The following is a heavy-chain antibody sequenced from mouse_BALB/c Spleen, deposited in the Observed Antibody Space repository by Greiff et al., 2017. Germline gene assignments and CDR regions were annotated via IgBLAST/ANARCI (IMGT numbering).Heavy chain of an antibody. CDR1: GYTFTSYW. Sequence: VKLVESGAELARPGASVKLSCKASGYTFTSYWMQWVKQRPGQGLEWIGAIYPGDGDTRYTQKFKGKATLTADKSSSTAYMQLSSLTSEDSAVYYCARYYGYVFDYWGQGTTLTVSS. CDR2: IYPGDGDT. CDR3: ARYYGYVFDY. J-gene: IGHJ2*01. D-gene: IGHD1-2*01. V-gene: IGHV1-87*01.